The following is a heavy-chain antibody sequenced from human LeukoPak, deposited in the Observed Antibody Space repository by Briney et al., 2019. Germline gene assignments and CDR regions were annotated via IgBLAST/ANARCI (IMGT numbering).Heavy chain of an antibody. CDR1: GFTFRNYG. V-gene: IGHV3-30*03. Sequence: GGSLRLSCAASGFTFRNYGMHWVRQAPGKGLEWVAVISYDGSNKYYADSVKGRFTISRDNSKNTLYLQMNSLRAEDTAVYYCARDPRSEGGYDPRAFDIWGQGTMVTVSS. J-gene: IGHJ3*02. CDR3: ARDPRSEGGYDPRAFDI. CDR2: ISYDGSNK. D-gene: IGHD5-12*01.